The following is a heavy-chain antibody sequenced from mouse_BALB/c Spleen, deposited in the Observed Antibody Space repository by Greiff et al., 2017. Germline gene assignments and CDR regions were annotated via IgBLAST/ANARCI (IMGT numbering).Heavy chain of an antibody. Sequence: VQLQQPGAELVRPGASVKLSCKASGYTFTSYWINWVKQRPGQGLEWIGNIYPSDSYTNYNQKFKDKATLTVDKSSSTAYMQLSSPTSEDSAVYYCTRSTDYYAMDYWGQGTSVTVSS. CDR2: IYPSDSYT. CDR1: GYTFTSYW. V-gene: IGHV1-69*02. CDR3: TRSTDYYAMDY. J-gene: IGHJ4*01.